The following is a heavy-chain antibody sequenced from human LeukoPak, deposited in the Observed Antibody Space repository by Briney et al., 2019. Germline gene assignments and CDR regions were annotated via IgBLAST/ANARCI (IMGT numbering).Heavy chain of an antibody. CDR1: GFTFDDYA. V-gene: IGHV3-9*01. CDR3: AKGVRRYCSSTSCNYFDY. J-gene: IGHJ4*02. CDR2: ISWNSGSI. Sequence: PGRSLRLSCAASGFTFDDYAMHWVRQAPGKGLEWVSGISWNSGSIGYADSVKGRFTISRDNAKNSLYLQMNSLRAEDTALYYCAKGVRRYCSSTSCNYFDYWGQGTLVTVSS. D-gene: IGHD2-2*01.